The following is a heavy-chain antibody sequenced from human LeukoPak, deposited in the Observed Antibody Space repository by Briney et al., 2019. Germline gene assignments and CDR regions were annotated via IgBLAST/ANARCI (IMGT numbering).Heavy chain of an antibody. D-gene: IGHD3-22*01. CDR2: IYYSGST. V-gene: IGHV4-59*01. CDR1: GGSISSYY. Sequence: SETLSLTCTVSGGSISSYYWSWIRQPPGKGLERIGYIYYSGSTNYNPSLKSRVTISVDTSKNQFSLKLSSVTAADTAVYYCARGPSGSSGYYGPHDAFDIWGQGTMVTVSS. J-gene: IGHJ3*02. CDR3: ARGPSGSSGYYGPHDAFDI.